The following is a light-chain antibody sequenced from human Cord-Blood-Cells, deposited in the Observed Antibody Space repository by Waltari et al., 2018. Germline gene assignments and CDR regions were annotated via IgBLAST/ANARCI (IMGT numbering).Light chain of an antibody. CDR1: SSDVGGYHY. Sequence: QSALTQPASVSGSPGQSITISCTGTSSDVGGYHYVSWYQQHPGKAPKPMIYDVSNRPSGFSILFSGSKSGNTASLTISGLQAEDEADYYCSSYTSSSTRDFGTGTKVTVL. V-gene: IGLV2-14*01. CDR2: DVS. J-gene: IGLJ1*01. CDR3: SSYTSSSTRD.